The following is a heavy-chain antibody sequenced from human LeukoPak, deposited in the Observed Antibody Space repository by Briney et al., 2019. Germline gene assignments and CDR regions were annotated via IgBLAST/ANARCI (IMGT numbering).Heavy chain of an antibody. CDR2: ISAYNGNT. J-gene: IGHJ4*02. CDR1: GYTFTSYA. Sequence: ASVKVSCKASGYTFTSYAMHWVRQAPGQRLEWMGWISAYNGNTNYAQKLQGRVTMTTDTSTSTAYMELRSLRSDDTAVYYCARDAPPQFWSGSQYYFDYWGQGTLVTVSS. CDR3: ARDAPPQFWSGSQYYFDY. D-gene: IGHD3-3*01. V-gene: IGHV1-18*01.